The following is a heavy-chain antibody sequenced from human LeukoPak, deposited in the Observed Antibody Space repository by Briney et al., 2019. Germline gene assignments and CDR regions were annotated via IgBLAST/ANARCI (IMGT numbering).Heavy chain of an antibody. CDR2: INPSGGST. CDR1: GYTFSSYY. J-gene: IGHJ4*02. V-gene: IGHV1-46*01. Sequence: PGASVKGSCKASGYTFSSYYMHWVRQAPGQGLEWMGIINPSGGSTSYAQKFQGRVTMARDTSTRTVYMEVSSLRSEDTAVYYCARDYGFWSGHPYWGQGTLVTVSS. D-gene: IGHD3-3*01. CDR3: ARDYGFWSGHPY.